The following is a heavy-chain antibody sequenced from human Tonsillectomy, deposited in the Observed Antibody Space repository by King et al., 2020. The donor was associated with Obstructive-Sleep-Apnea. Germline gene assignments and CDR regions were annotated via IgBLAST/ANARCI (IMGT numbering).Heavy chain of an antibody. CDR2: IYYSGST. CDR1: GGSISSYY. V-gene: IGHV4-59*01. CDR3: ARDLPNRGWFDP. D-gene: IGHD2/OR15-2a*01. J-gene: IGHJ5*02. Sequence: QLQESGPGLVKPSETLSLTCPVSGGSISSYYWRWIRQPPGKGLEWIGYIYYSGSTNYNPSLKGRVTISVDTSKNQFSLKLSSVTAADTAVYYCARDLPNRGWFDPWGQGTLVTVSS.